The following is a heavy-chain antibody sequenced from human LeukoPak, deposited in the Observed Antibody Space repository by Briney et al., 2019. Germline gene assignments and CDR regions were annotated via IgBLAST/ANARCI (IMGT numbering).Heavy chain of an antibody. D-gene: IGHD5-18*01. CDR3: ARAIVWEYSYGYINY. CDR1: GGSITSGTYY. V-gene: IGHV4-61*01. J-gene: IGHJ4*02. Sequence: MTSETLSLTCTVSGGSITSGTYYWSWIRQPPGKGLEWIGYIYYSGSTNYNPSLKSRVTISVDTSKNQFSLKLSSVTAADTAVYYCARAIVWEYSYGYINYWGQGTLVTVSS. CDR2: IYYSGST.